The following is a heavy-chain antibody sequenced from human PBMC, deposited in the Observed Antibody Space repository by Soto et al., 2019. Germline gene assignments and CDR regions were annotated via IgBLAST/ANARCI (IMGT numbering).Heavy chain of an antibody. J-gene: IGHJ2*01. Sequence: QVELVQSGAEVKKPGSSVKVSCQASEDTFRNYAISWVRQAPGQGLEWMGGIIPIFGTANYAQKFQGIVTHTQNTYGNTVNLELSTLRSEDTAVYYFASTNYDSNAYYYCDLGHCGRGTLVTDSS. D-gene: IGHD3-22*01. CDR1: EDTFRNYA. CDR2: IIPIFGTA. CDR3: ASTNYDSNAYYYCDLGH. V-gene: IGHV1-69*06.